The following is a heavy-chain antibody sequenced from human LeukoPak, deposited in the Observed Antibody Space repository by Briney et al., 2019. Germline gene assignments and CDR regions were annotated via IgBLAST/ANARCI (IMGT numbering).Heavy chain of an antibody. D-gene: IGHD3-9*01. V-gene: IGHV1-69*05. Sequence: GSSVKVSCKASGGTFSRYAISWVRQAPGQGLEWMGRIIPIFGTANYAQKFQGRVTITTDESTSTAYMELSSLRSEDTAVYYCARVLDILTGQTFDYWGQGTLVTVSS. J-gene: IGHJ4*02. CDR1: GGTFSRYA. CDR3: ARVLDILTGQTFDY. CDR2: IIPIFGTA.